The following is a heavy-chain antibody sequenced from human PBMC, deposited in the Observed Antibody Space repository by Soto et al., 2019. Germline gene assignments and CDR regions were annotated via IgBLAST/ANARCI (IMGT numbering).Heavy chain of an antibody. D-gene: IGHD3-10*01. CDR2: IYTSGST. Sequence: SETLSLTCTVSGGSISSYYWSWIRQPAGKGLEWIGRIYTSGSTNYNPSLKSRVTMSVDTSKNQFSLKLSSVTAADTAVYYCARDGSARVMVRGGYYYYYGMDVWGQGTTVTVSS. J-gene: IGHJ6*02. CDR1: GGSISSYY. V-gene: IGHV4-4*07. CDR3: ARDGSARVMVRGGYYYYYGMDV.